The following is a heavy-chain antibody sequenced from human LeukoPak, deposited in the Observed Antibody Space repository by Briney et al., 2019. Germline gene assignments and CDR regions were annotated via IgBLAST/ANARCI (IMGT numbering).Heavy chain of an antibody. CDR3: ARERSSITCYYDY. D-gene: IGHD2-2*01. V-gene: IGHV3-30-3*01. CDR2: ISYDGSNT. Sequence: GRSLRLSCAASGFTFSTYAMHWVRQAPGKGLEWVAVISYDGSNTHYADSVKGRFTISRDNSKNTLYLQMNSLRAEDTAVYFCARERSSITCYYDYRGQGTLVTVSS. CDR1: GFTFSTYA. J-gene: IGHJ4*02.